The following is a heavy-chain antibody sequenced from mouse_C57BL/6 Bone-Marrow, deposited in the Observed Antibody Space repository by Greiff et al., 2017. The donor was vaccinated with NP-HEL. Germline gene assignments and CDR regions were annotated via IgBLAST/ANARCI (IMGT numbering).Heavy chain of an antibody. CDR3: TTGGSSPYAMDY. D-gene: IGHD1-1*01. CDR2: IDPENGDT. CDR1: GFNIKDDY. V-gene: IGHV14-4*01. Sequence: EVQLQQSGAELVRPGASVKLSCTVSGFNIKDDYMHWVKQRPEQGLEWIGWIDPENGDTEYASKFQGKATITADTSSNTAYLQLSSLTSEDTAVYYWTTGGSSPYAMDYWGQGTAVTGSS. J-gene: IGHJ4*01.